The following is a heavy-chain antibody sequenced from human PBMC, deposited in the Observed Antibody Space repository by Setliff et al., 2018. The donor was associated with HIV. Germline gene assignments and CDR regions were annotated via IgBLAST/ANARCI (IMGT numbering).Heavy chain of an antibody. V-gene: IGHV4-34*01. CDR1: GGSISSHY. CDR2: FRHSGNT. J-gene: IGHJ5*02. CDR3: ARGGRSTVTQWAWFDP. D-gene: IGHD4-17*01. Sequence: PSETLSLTCTVSGGSISSHYWSWIRQPPGKGLEWIGEFRHSGNTNINPSLKSRVTISGDTTKNQISLKLTSVTAADTAVYYCARGGRSTVTQWAWFDPWGQGTLVTVSS.